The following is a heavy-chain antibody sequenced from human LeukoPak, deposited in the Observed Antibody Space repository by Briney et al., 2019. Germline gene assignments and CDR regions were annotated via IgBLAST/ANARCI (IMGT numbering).Heavy chain of an antibody. Sequence: NHGESLKISCKGSGYSFTSYWIAWVRQMPGKGLEWMGIIYPGDSDTRYSPSFQGQVTISADKSISTAYLQWSSLKASDTAMYYCARRAMREYTYYYYMDVWGKGTTVTVSS. CDR1: GYSFTSYW. D-gene: IGHD2/OR15-2a*01. V-gene: IGHV5-51*01. J-gene: IGHJ6*03. CDR3: ARRAMREYTYYYYMDV. CDR2: IYPGDSDT.